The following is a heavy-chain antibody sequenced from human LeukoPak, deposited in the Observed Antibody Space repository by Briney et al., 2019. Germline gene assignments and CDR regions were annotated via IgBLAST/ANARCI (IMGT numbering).Heavy chain of an antibody. V-gene: IGHV1-8*01. Sequence: ASVKVSCKASRYTFTSYDINWVRDAAGQGLELMGLMNPNTGRTGFAQKFQGRLTMTRDTSISTAYMELSSLRSEDTAVYYCARLSQTPDYYSNGGYYYLGYWGQGTPVTVSS. D-gene: IGHD3-22*01. CDR1: RYTFTSYD. J-gene: IGHJ4*02. CDR3: ARLSQTPDYYSNGGYYYLGY. CDR2: MNPNTGRT.